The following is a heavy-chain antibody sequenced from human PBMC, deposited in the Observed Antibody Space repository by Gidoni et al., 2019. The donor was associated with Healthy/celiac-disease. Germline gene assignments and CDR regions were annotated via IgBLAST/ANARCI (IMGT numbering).Heavy chain of an antibody. CDR2: SSGSGGSK. D-gene: IGHD2-21*01. J-gene: IGHJ4*02. Sequence: VQLLESGRGWVQPGGSLRLSCAAAGFTCSSSAMSWVRQAHGKGLEGVSASSGSGGSKYYADSVKGRFTISRDNSKNTLYLQMNSLRAEDTAVYYCAKDDLFELVIPSDSWGQGTLVTVSS. CDR3: AKDDLFELVIPSDS. V-gene: IGHV3-23*01. CDR1: GFTCSSSA.